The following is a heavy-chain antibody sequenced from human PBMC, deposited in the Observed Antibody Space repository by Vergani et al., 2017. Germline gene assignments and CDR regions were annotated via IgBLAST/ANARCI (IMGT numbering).Heavy chain of an antibody. CDR1: GFTFSDYY. CDR3: ARVSYCSSTSCYGNWFDP. Sequence: QVQLVESGGGLVEPGGSLRLSCAASGFTFSDYYMSWIRQAPGKGLEWVSYISSSGSTIYYADSVKGRFTISRDNAKNSLYLQMNSLRAEATAVYYCARVSYCSSTSCYGNWFDPWGQGTLVTVSS. J-gene: IGHJ5*02. D-gene: IGHD2-2*01. V-gene: IGHV3-11*01. CDR2: ISSSGSTI.